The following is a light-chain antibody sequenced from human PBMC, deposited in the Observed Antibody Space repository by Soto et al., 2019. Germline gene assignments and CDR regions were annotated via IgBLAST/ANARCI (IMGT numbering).Light chain of an antibody. Sequence: EFVLTQSPGTLSLSPGERATLSCRASQSVSSNYLAWYQQRPGQAPRLLIYGASTRATGIADRFSGSGSGTDFTLSISRLETDDFAVYYCHQYGSSPQTFGQGTKVEIK. CDR1: QSVSSNY. J-gene: IGKJ1*01. CDR2: GAS. V-gene: IGKV3-20*01. CDR3: HQYGSSPQT.